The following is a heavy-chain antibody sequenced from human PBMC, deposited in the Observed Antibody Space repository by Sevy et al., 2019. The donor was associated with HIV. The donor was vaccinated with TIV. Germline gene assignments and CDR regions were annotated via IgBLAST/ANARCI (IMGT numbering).Heavy chain of an antibody. J-gene: IGHJ4*02. CDR1: GFTFSDYY. CDR3: AKDSRVYSSSHFDY. Sequence: GGSLRLSCAASGFTFSDYYMSWIRQAPGKGLEWVSYISSGSSYTNYADSVKGRFTISRDNATNSLYLQMNSLRAEDTAVYYCAKDSRVYSSSHFDYWGQGIRVTVSS. V-gene: IGHV3-11*06. CDR2: ISSGSSYT. D-gene: IGHD6-13*01.